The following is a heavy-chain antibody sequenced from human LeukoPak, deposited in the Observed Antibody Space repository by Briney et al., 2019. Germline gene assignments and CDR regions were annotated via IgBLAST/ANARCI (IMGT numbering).Heavy chain of an antibody. CDR3: ARVLEAPYYYMDV. CDR2: IKQDGSEK. V-gene: IGHV3-7*01. J-gene: IGHJ6*03. Sequence: PGGSLRLSCAASGFTFSSYSMNWVRQAPGKGLEWVANIKQDGSEKYYVDSVKGRFTISRDNAKNSLYLQMNSLRAEDTAVYYCARVLEAPYYYMDVWGKGTTVTVSS. CDR1: GFTFSSYS.